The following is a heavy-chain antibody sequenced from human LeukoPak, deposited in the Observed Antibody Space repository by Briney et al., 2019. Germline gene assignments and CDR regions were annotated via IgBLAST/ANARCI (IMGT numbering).Heavy chain of an antibody. CDR3: ARAAVAESRYYYYMDV. V-gene: IGHV3-20*04. CDR2: INWNDGST. J-gene: IGHJ6*03. Sequence: GGSLRLSCAASGFTFDDYGMSWVRQAPGKGLEWVSGINWNDGSTGYADSVKGRFTISRDNAKNSLYLQMNSLRAEDTALYYCARAAVAESRYYYYMDVWGKGTTVTVSS. D-gene: IGHD6-19*01. CDR1: GFTFDDYG.